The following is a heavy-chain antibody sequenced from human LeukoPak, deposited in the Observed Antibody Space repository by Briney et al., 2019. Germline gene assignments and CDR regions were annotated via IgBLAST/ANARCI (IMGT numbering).Heavy chain of an antibody. J-gene: IGHJ6*02. D-gene: IGHD3/OR15-3a*01. CDR3: AREGKFSTGEDYYYGMDV. V-gene: IGHV1-18*01. CDR2: ISAYNGNT. Sequence: ASVKVSCKASGYTFTNYGICWVRQAPGQGLEWMGWISAYNGNTNYAQKLQGRVTMTTDTSTSTAYMELRSLRSDDTAVYYCAREGKFSTGEDYYYGMDVWGQGTTVTVSS. CDR1: GYTFTNYG.